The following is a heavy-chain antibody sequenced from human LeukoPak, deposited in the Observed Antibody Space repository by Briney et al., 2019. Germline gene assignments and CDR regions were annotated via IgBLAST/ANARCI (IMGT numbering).Heavy chain of an antibody. V-gene: IGHV4-34*01. D-gene: IGHD7-27*01. Sequence: SETLSLTCAVYGGSFSGYYWSWIRQPPGKGLEWIGEINHSGSTNYNPSLKSRVTISVDTSKNQFSLYLSSVTAADTAVYYCARVLGTYFGYWGQGTLVTVSS. CDR2: INHSGST. CDR1: GGSFSGYY. CDR3: ARVLGTYFGY. J-gene: IGHJ4*02.